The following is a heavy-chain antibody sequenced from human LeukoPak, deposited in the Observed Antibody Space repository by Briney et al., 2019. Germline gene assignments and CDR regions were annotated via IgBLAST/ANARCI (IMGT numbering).Heavy chain of an antibody. CDR1: GYTFTDNG. D-gene: IGHD6-19*01. J-gene: IGHJ4*02. CDR3: ARDLRSDCMAVGGY. V-gene: IGHV1-18*01. CDR2: INIYSGNT. Sequence: ASVKVSCKSSGYTFTDNGLSWVQQAPGQGLEWMAWINIYSGNTNYAQKLQGRVTVTTDRSASTAYMELRSLISDDTAVYYCARDLRSDCMAVGGYWGQGTLVTVSS.